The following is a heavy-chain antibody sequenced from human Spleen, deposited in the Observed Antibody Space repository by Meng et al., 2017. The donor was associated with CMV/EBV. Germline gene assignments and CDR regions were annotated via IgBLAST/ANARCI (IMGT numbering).Heavy chain of an antibody. CDR2: ISSDGSSI. J-gene: IGHJ5*02. Sequence: GESLKISCAVSRFTFSNFAMSWVRQAPGKGPMWVSRISSDGSSISYADSVKGRFTISRDNAKNTVSLQMNSLRDEDTAVYYCARARLERARSMFDPWGQGTLVTVSS. CDR3: ARARLERARSMFDP. CDR1: RFTFSNFA. D-gene: IGHD1-1*01. V-gene: IGHV3-74*01.